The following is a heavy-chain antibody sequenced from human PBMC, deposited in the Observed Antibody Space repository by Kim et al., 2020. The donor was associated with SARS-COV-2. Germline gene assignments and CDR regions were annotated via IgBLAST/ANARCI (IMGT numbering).Heavy chain of an antibody. CDR1: GGSISSSSYY. J-gene: IGHJ5*02. Sequence: SETLSLTCTVSGGSISSSSYYWGWIRQPPGKGLEWIGSIYYSGSTYYNPSLKSRVTISVDTSKNQFSLKLSSVTAADTAVYYCARLAGSYGDYYWFDPWGQGTLVTVSS. CDR2: IYYSGST. D-gene: IGHD4-17*01. V-gene: IGHV4-39*01. CDR3: ARLAGSYGDYYWFDP.